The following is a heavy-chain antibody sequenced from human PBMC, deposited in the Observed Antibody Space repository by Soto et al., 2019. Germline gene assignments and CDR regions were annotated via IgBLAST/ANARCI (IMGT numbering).Heavy chain of an antibody. V-gene: IGHV3-66*01. D-gene: IGHD6-13*01. CDR3: ARDVAAAGTPGKFAFDI. Sequence: GGSLRLSCAASGFTVSSNYMSWVRQAPGKGLEWVSVIYSGGSTYYADSVKGRFTISRDNSKNTLYLQMNSLRAEDTAVYYCARDVAAAGTPGKFAFDIWGQGTMVTVSS. CDR2: IYSGGST. CDR1: GFTVSSNY. J-gene: IGHJ3*02.